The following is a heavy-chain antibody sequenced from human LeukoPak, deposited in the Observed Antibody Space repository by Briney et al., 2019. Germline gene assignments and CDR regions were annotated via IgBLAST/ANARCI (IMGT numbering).Heavy chain of an antibody. CDR2: IGILGAK. D-gene: IGHD6-19*01. J-gene: IGHJ4*02. CDR3: ARGGIQVSGIDEFDY. CDR1: GFTLIDYD. Sequence: GGSLRLSCAASGFTLIDYDMRWVRQVIGKGLGWVSAIGILGAKPYSGSVKGRSTISRENAASSLYLQMNSLRAEDTAVYYCARGGIQVSGIDEFDYWGQGTLVTVSS. V-gene: IGHV3-13*01.